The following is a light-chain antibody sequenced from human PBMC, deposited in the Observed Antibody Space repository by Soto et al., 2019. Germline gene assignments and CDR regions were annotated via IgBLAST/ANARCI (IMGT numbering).Light chain of an antibody. J-gene: IGLJ1*01. CDR3: SSYTSSITRV. V-gene: IGLV2-14*01. CDR2: DVS. Sequence: QSVLTQPASVTGSPGQSIAISCTGTSSDVGGYNYVSWYQLHPDKAPKLIIYDVSNRPSGVSNRFSGSKSGNTASQTISGLQPEDEADYYCSSYTSSITRVFGTGTKVTVL. CDR1: SSDVGGYNY.